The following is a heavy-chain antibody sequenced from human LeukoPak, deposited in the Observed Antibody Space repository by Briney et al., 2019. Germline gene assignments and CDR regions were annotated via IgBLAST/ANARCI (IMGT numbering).Heavy chain of an antibody. D-gene: IGHD5-24*01. CDR3: ARGSRWTRTYYFDF. J-gene: IGHJ4*02. V-gene: IGHV4-34*01. CDR2: INHSGGT. Sequence: SETLSLTCAVYGGSLSGYYWSWIRQPPGKGLEWIGEINHSGGTSYNPSLKTRVTISVDTSKNQFSLKLSSVTAADTAIYYCARGSRWTRTYYFDFRGQGTLVTVYS. CDR1: GGSLSGYY.